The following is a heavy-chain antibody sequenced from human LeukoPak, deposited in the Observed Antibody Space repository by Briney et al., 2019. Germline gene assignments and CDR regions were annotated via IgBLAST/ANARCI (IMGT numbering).Heavy chain of an antibody. J-gene: IGHJ4*02. Sequence: HPGRSLRLSCAASGFTFSSYGMHWDRQAPGKGPEWVAVISYDGSNKYYADSVKGRFTISRDNSKNTLYLQMNSLRAEDTAVYYCAGGDYYFDYWGQGTLVTVSS. D-gene: IGHD4-17*01. CDR2: ISYDGSNK. CDR1: GFTFSSYG. CDR3: AGGDYYFDY. V-gene: IGHV3-30*03.